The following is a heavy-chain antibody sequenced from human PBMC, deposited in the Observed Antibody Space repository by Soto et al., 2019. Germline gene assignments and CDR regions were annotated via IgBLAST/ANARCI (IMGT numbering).Heavy chain of an antibody. CDR3: ARGSSGALYDY. Sequence: QINLVQSGAEVRKPGASVNVSCKTSGYIFTNYGVSWVRQAPGEGLEVVGWISGYNGYPKYGQRFQGRVTLSTDTSTTTGYMELRNLRSDDTAVYYCARGSSGALYDYWGQGTLLTVSS. V-gene: IGHV1-18*04. CDR2: ISGYNGYP. J-gene: IGHJ4*02. CDR1: GYIFTNYG.